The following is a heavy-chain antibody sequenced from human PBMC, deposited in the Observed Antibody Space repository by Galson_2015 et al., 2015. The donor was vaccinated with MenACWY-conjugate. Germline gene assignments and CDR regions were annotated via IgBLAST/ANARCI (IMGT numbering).Heavy chain of an antibody. D-gene: IGHD1-26*01. V-gene: IGHV3-74*01. CDR1: GFIFNTYW. Sequence: SLRLSCAASGFIFNTYWMHWVRQAPGKGLVWVSRINPGGSSTTYADSVKDRFTISRDNAKNTLYLQMNSLRPEDTAVFYCAKSRGAPFYLDPWGQGPLVTGSS. CDR2: INPGGSST. J-gene: IGHJ5*02. CDR3: AKSRGAPFYLDP.